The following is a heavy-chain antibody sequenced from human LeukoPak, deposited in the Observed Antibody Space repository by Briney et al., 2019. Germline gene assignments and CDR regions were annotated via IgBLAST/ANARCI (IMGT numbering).Heavy chain of an antibody. CDR1: GGSFSGYY. D-gene: IGHD5-18*01. J-gene: IGHJ3*02. Sequence: SETLSLTCAVYGGSFSGYYWSWIRQPPGKGLEWIGEINHSGSTNYNPSLKSRVTISVDTSKNQFSLKLSSVTAADTAVYYCASARYSYGHGAFDIWGQGTMVTVSS. V-gene: IGHV4-34*01. CDR2: INHSGST. CDR3: ASARYSYGHGAFDI.